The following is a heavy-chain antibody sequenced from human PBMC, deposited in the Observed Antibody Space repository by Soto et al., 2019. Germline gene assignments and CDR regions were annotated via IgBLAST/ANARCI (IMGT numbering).Heavy chain of an antibody. CDR2: INAGNGNT. D-gene: IGHD3-22*01. J-gene: IGHJ5*01. CDR3: ARDQNYYDSSGYYTDAYNWFDP. CDR1: GYTFTSYA. Sequence: ASVKVSCKASGYTFTSYAMHWVRQAPGQRLEWMGWINAGNGNTKYSQKFQGRVTITRDTSASTAYMELSSLRSEDTAVYYCARDQNYYDSSGYYTDAYNWFDPWGQGTEVTVSS. V-gene: IGHV1-3*01.